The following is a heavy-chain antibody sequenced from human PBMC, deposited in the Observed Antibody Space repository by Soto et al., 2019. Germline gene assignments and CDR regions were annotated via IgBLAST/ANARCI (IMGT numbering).Heavy chain of an antibody. CDR2: IYPGDSDT. J-gene: IGHJ6*02. CDR1: GYSFASYW. Sequence: GESLKISCKGSGYSFASYWIGWVRQMPGKGLEWMGIIYPGDSDTRYSPSFQGQVTISADKSISTAYLQWSSLKASDTAMYYCARQLRVREDDYYYYYGMDVWGQGTTVTVSS. D-gene: IGHD1-1*01. CDR3: ARQLRVREDDYYYYYGMDV. V-gene: IGHV5-51*01.